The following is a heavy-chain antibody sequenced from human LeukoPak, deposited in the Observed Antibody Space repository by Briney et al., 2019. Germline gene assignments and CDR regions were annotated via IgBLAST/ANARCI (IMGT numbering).Heavy chain of an antibody. CDR2: ISSSSSYI. V-gene: IGHV3-21*01. Sequence: GGSLRLSCAASGFTFSSYSMNWVRQAPGKGLEWVSSISSSSSYIYYADSVKGRFTISRDNAKNSLYLQMNRLRAEDMAVYYCASAVYYGSGSRDYWGQGTLVTVSS. D-gene: IGHD3-10*01. CDR3: ASAVYYGSGSRDY. CDR1: GFTFSSYS. J-gene: IGHJ4*02.